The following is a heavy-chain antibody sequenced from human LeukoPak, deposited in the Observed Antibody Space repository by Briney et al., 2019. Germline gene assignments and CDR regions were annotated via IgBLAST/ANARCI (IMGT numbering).Heavy chain of an antibody. CDR1: GGSIRNYY. D-gene: IGHD3-22*01. CDR2: IYPSGGT. Sequence: PSETLSLTCTVSGGSIRNYYWSWIRQPAGQGLEWIGRIYPSGGTYHNPSLKSRITMSVDSTKNQFSLKVSSVNAADTAVYYCVRNYCDSGGYHYWYFDLWGRGTLVTVSS. J-gene: IGHJ2*01. CDR3: VRNYCDSGGYHYWYFDL. V-gene: IGHV4-4*07.